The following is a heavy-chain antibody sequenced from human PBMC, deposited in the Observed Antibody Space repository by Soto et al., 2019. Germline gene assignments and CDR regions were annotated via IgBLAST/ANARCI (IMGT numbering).Heavy chain of an antibody. CDR2: ISANGASI. V-gene: IGHV3-23*01. CDR1: GFTFRDHA. Sequence: GGSLRLSCVGSGFTFRDHAVRWVRQAPGRGLEWVSAISANGASIQHADSVKGRFSVSRDNAKNTVYLQMDNLRTEDSAVYYCAKDRYYDTPGWFDPWGQGYRVTVSS. CDR3: AKDRYYDTPGWFDP. D-gene: IGHD3-22*01. J-gene: IGHJ5*02.